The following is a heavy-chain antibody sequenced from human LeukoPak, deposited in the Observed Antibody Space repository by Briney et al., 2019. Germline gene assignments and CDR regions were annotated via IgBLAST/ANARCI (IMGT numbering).Heavy chain of an antibody. D-gene: IGHD3-22*01. V-gene: IGHV4-39*07. Sequence: PSETLSLTCTVSGGSISSSSYYWGWIRQPPGKGLEWIGSIYYSGSTYYNPSLKSRVTISVDTSKNQFSLKLSSVTAADTAVYYCARDPVDYYDGSGYGYWGQGTLVTVSS. CDR3: ARDPVDYYDGSGYGY. CDR1: GGSISSSSYY. J-gene: IGHJ4*02. CDR2: IYYSGST.